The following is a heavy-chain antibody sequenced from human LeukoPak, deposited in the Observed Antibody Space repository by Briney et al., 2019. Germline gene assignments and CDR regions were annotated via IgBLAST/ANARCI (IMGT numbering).Heavy chain of an antibody. CDR3: AKSSYCGGDCYFYYYYYMDV. CDR1: GYTFTGYY. V-gene: IGHV1-2*02. Sequence: EASVKVSCKASGYTFTGYYMHWVRQAPGQGLEWMGWINPNSGGTNYAQKFQGRVTMTRDTSISTAYMELSRLRSDDTAVYLCAKSSYCGGDCYFYYYYYMDVWGKGTTFTVSS. D-gene: IGHD2-21*01. CDR2: INPNSGGT. J-gene: IGHJ6*03.